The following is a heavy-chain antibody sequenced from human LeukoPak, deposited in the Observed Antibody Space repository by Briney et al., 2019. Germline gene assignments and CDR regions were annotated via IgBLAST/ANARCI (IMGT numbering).Heavy chain of an antibody. CDR1: GFTLSSYA. J-gene: IGHJ4*02. CDR2: ISGSGGST. CDR3: ARDYLSIAVFDY. V-gene: IGHV3-23*01. D-gene: IGHD6-6*01. Sequence: PGGSLRLSCAASGFTLSSYAMSWVRQAPGKGLEWVSAISGSGGSTYYADSVKGRFTISRDNSKNTLYLQMNSLRAEDTAVYYCARDYLSIAVFDYWGQGTLVTVSS.